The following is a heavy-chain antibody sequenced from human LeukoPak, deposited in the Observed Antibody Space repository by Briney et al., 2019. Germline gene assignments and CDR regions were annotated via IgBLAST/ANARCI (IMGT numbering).Heavy chain of an antibody. D-gene: IGHD1-26*01. Sequence: MTGGSLRLSCAASGFTFSTYWMTWVRQAPGKGLEWVSSISSSSSYIYYADSVKGRFTISRDNAKNSLYLQMNSLRAEDTAVYYCARVVGGDYYFDYWGQGTLVTVSS. CDR1: GFTFSTYW. V-gene: IGHV3-21*01. J-gene: IGHJ4*02. CDR3: ARVVGGDYYFDY. CDR2: ISSSSSYI.